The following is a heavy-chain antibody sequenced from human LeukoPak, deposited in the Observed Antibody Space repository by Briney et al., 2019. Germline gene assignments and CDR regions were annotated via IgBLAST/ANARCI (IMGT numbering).Heavy chain of an antibody. J-gene: IGHJ5*02. D-gene: IGHD3-10*01. CDR3: ARATYYYGSGSSMYNWFDP. CDR2: INPSGGST. CDR1: GYTFTSYY. Sequence: GASVKVSCKASGYTFTSYYMHWVRQAPGQGLEWMGIINPSGGSTSYAQKFQGRVTMTRDTSTSTVYMELSSLRSEDTAVYYCARATYYYGSGSSMYNWFDPWGQGTLVTVSS. V-gene: IGHV1-46*01.